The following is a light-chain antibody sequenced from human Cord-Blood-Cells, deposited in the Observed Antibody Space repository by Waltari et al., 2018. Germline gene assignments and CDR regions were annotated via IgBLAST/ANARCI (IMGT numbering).Light chain of an antibody. CDR3: QQYNSYIFT. Sequence: DIQMIQSPPTLSASVGDRVTITCRASQSISSWLAWYQQKPGKAPKLLIYDASSLESGVPSRFSGSGSGTEFTLTISSLQPDDFATYYCQQYNSYIFTFGPGTKVDIK. CDR1: QSISSW. CDR2: DAS. V-gene: IGKV1-5*01. J-gene: IGKJ3*01.